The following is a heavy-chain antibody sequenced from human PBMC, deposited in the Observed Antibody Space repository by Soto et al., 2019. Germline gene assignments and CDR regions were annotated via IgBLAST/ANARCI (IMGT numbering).Heavy chain of an antibody. Sequence: QVQLVQSGAEVKKPGSSVKVSCKASGGTFSSLAISWVRQAPGQGLEWMGGLVPVFGTANYAQKFQDRVTITADKSTSTSYMELSSLRSEDTAVYYCARSPGGFDDWGQGTLVTVSS. CDR1: GGTFSSLA. D-gene: IGHD3-10*01. CDR2: LVPVFGTA. CDR3: ARSPGGFDD. V-gene: IGHV1-69*06. J-gene: IGHJ4*02.